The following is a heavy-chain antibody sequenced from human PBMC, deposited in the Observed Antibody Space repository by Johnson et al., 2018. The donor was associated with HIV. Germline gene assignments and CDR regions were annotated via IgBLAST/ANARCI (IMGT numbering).Heavy chain of an antibody. D-gene: IGHD6-6*01. Sequence: QVQLVESGGGVVQPGRSLRLSCAASGFTFGSYGIHWVRQAPGKGLEWVAVISYDGSNKYYADYVKGRFTIFRDESKNTLYLQMSSLRTEDTAVYYCAKVQIPARWSAAFDIWGRGTLVTVSS. CDR2: ISYDGSNK. CDR3: AKVQIPARWSAAFDI. CDR1: GFTFGSYG. V-gene: IGHV3-30*18. J-gene: IGHJ3*02.